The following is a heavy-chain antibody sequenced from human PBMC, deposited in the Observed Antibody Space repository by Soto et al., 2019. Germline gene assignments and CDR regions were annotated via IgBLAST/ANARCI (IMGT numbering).Heavy chain of an antibody. J-gene: IGHJ6*03. V-gene: IGHV1-18*01. CDR2: ISAYNGDT. D-gene: IGHD6-6*01. CDR3: ARVRQIVGYFYYYMDV. CDR1: GSGLPDDC. Sequence: ASVQGACTGAGSGLPDDCGGWGRQAPGQGLEWMGWISAYNGDTHYTQRLQGRVTMTTDTSTSTAYMELRGLRSDDTAVYYCARVRQIVGYFYYYMDVWGKGTTVTVSS.